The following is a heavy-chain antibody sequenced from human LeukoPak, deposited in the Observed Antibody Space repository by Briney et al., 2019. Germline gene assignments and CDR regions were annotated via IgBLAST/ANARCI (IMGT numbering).Heavy chain of an antibody. D-gene: IGHD5-18*01. Sequence: GASVKVSCKASGYTFTDYYMYWVRQAPGQGLEWMGWINSNSGDTNFAQKFQVRVTMTRDTSISTAYMDLNRLRSDDTAVYYCARAGYSYGYDYWGQGTLVTVSS. J-gene: IGHJ4*02. CDR2: INSNSGDT. CDR1: GYTFTDYY. V-gene: IGHV1-2*02. CDR3: ARAGYSYGYDY.